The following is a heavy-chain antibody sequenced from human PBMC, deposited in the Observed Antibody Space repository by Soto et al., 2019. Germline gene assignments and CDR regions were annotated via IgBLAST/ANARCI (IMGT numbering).Heavy chain of an antibody. J-gene: IGHJ6*02. CDR2: IVVGSGNT. V-gene: IGHV1-58*01. CDR3: ANYCSGGSCYSGYYYGMDV. CDR1: GFTFTSSA. D-gene: IGHD2-15*01. Sequence: SVNVSCKXSGFTFTSSAVQWVRQARGQRLEWIGWIVVGSGNTNYAQKFQERVTITRDMSTSTAYMELSSLRSEDTAVYYCANYCSGGSCYSGYYYGMDVWGQGTTVTVSS.